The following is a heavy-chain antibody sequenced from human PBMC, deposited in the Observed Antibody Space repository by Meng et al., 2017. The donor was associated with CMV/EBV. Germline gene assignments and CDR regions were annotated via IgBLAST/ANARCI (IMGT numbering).Heavy chain of an antibody. CDR2: ISSSSSYI. D-gene: IGHD2-15*01. V-gene: IGHV3-21*01. CDR1: GFTFDDYG. CDR3: AREGYCSGGSCNPDY. J-gene: IGHJ4*02. Sequence: GASLKISCAASGFTFDDYGMSWVRQAPGKVLEWVSSISSSSSYIYYADSVKGRFTISRDNAKSSLYLQMNSLRAEDTAVYYCAREGYCSGGSCNPDYWGQGTLVTVSS.